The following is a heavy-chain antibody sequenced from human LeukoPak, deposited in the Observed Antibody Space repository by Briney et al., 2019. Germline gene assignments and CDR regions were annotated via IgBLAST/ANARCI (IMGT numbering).Heavy chain of an antibody. D-gene: IGHD6-25*01. Sequence: PGGSLRLSCAASGFTFRNYWMGWVRQAPGKGLEWVANTKPDGSAEYYADSVRGRFTTSRDNANNLLYLQMNRLRAEDTAVYYCARWGIAATINYWGQGTLVTVSS. CDR3: ARWGIAATINY. V-gene: IGHV3-7*01. CDR2: TKPDGSAE. J-gene: IGHJ4*02. CDR1: GFTFRNYW.